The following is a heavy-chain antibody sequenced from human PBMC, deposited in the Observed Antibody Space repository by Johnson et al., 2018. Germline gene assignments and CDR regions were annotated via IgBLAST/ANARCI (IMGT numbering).Heavy chain of an antibody. J-gene: IGHJ6*03. Sequence: QVQLQESGPGLVKPSETLSLTCTVSGGSISSYYWNWIRQPPGKGLEWIGYIYYSGSTNYNPSLKRRVTISVDTSKNQFSLELSSVTAADTAVYYCARSGSRGYYYYMDVWGKGTTVTVSS. D-gene: IGHD3-3*01. CDR2: IYYSGST. V-gene: IGHV4-59*01. CDR1: GGSISSYY. CDR3: ARSGSRGYYYYMDV.